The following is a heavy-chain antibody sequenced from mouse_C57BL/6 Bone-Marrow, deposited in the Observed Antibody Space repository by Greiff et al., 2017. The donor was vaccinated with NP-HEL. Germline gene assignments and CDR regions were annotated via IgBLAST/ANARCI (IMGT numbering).Heavy chain of an antibody. V-gene: IGHV1-5*01. CDR2: IYPGNSDT. D-gene: IGHD1-1*01. J-gene: IGHJ1*03. CDR3: TRENYGSSLYWYFDV. CDR1: GYTFTSYW. Sequence: EVQRVESGTVLARPGASVTMSCKTSGYTFTSYWMHWVKQRPGQGLEWIGAIYPGNSDTSYNQKFKGKAKLTAVTSASTAYMELSSLTNEDSAVYYCTRENYGSSLYWYFDVWGTGTTVTVSS.